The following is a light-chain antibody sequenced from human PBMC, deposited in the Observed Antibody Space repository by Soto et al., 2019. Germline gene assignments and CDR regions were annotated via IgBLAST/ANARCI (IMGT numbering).Light chain of an antibody. J-gene: IGKJ1*01. CDR3: QQSNNWPWT. CDR1: QSVSSN. CDR2: GAS. V-gene: IGKV3-15*01. Sequence: SPGNLSFSSVERANLSCRASQSVSSNLAWYQQKPGQAPRLLIYGASTRATGIPARFSGSGSGTEFTLTISTLQSEDFGIYYCQQSNNWPWTFGQGTKVDIK.